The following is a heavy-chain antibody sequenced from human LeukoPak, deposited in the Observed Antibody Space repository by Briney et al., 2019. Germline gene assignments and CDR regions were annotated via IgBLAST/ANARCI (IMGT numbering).Heavy chain of an antibody. J-gene: IGHJ6*02. CDR3: ATVPAALYYYYGMDV. CDR2: FDPEDGET. D-gene: IGHD2-2*01. Sequence: ASVKVSCKVSGYTLTELSMHWVRQAPGKGLEWMGGFDPEDGETIYAQKFQGRVTMTEGTSTDTAYMELSSLRSEDTAVYYCATVPAALYYYYGMDVWGQGTTVTVSS. V-gene: IGHV1-24*01. CDR1: GYTLTELS.